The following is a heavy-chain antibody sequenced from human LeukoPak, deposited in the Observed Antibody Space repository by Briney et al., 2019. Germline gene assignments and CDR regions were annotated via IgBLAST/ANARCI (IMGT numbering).Heavy chain of an antibody. Sequence: PSETLSLTCTVSGGSISSSSYYWGWIRQPPGKGLEWIGYIYYSGSTNYNPSLKSRVTISVDTSKNQFSLKLSSVTAADTAVYYCARLPSPHYYDIGWVDYWGQGTLVTVSS. D-gene: IGHD3-22*01. V-gene: IGHV4-61*05. CDR3: ARLPSPHYYDIGWVDY. J-gene: IGHJ4*02. CDR2: IYYSGST. CDR1: GGSISSSSYY.